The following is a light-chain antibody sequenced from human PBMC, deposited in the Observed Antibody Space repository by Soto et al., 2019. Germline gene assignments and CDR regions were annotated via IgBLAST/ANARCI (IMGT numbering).Light chain of an antibody. CDR1: QSVSSNY. CDR3: HQYGSAPWT. J-gene: IGKJ1*01. V-gene: IGKV3-20*01. Sequence: IILTQSPGTLSLPPGERGALFCRASQSVSSNYVAWYQQKPGQAPRLLISGASNRATGPPDRFRGSGSGTDFTLTITRLEPEDFAVYYCHQYGSAPWTFGQGTKVDIK. CDR2: GAS.